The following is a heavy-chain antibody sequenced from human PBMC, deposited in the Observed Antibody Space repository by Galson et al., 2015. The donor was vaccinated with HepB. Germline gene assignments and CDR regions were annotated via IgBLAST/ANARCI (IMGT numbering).Heavy chain of an antibody. Sequence: SLRLSCAASGFTFSSYWMHWVRQAPGKGLVWVSIISTDGSSTRYTDSVKGRFTISRDNAKNTLYLQMNSLRAEDTAVYYCARDFKDRGDWGRGTLVTVSS. CDR1: GFTFSSYW. CDR3: ARDFKDRGD. V-gene: IGHV3-74*01. CDR2: ISTDGSST. J-gene: IGHJ4*02.